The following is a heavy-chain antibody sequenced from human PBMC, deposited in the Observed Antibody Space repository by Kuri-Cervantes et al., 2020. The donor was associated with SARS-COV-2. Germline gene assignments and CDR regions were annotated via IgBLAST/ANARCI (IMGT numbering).Heavy chain of an antibody. D-gene: IGHD3-3*01. J-gene: IGHJ4*02. Sequence: ASVKVSCKVSGYTLTELSMHWVRQAPGKGLEWMGGFDPEDGETIYAQKFRGRVTMTEDTSTDTAYMELSSLRSEDTAVYYCATVRGGGAYYDFWSGYHNGAPFDYWGQGTLVTVSS. V-gene: IGHV1-24*01. CDR1: GYTLTELS. CDR3: ATVRGGGAYYDFWSGYHNGAPFDY. CDR2: FDPEDGET.